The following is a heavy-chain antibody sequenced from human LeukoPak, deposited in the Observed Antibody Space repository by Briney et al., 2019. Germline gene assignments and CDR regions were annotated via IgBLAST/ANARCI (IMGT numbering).Heavy chain of an antibody. J-gene: IGHJ4*02. CDR1: GFTLDDYA. D-gene: IGHD3-3*01. CDR2: ITWHSENI. V-gene: IGHV3-9*01. Sequence: GGSLRLSCVASGFTLDDYAMHWVRQAPGKGLEWVSGITWHSENIDYADSVKGRFTISGDNAKNSLYLQMNNLRAEDTALYFCVAVPETDFWIGFYLDYWGQGTLVTVSS. CDR3: VAVPETDFWIGFYLDY.